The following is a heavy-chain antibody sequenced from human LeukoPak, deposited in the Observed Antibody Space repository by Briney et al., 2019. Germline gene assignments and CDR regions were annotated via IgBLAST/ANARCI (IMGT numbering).Heavy chain of an antibody. CDR1: GYPFTDYY. D-gene: IGHD1-26*01. J-gene: IGHJ4*02. V-gene: IGHV1-69-2*01. CDR2: VDPEDGET. CDR3: ATVGGSYSDY. Sequence: ASVKVSCKVSGYPFTDYYMHWVQQAPGKGLEWMGLVDPEDGETIYAEKFQGRVTITADTSTDTAYMELSSLRSEDTAVYYCATVGGSYSDYWGQGTLVTVSS.